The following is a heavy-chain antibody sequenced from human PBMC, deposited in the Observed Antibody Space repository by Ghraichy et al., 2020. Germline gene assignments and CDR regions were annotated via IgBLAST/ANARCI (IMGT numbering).Heavy chain of an antibody. CDR3: ARGWGRFDY. CDR2: IKYDGSAE. J-gene: IGHJ4*02. D-gene: IGHD2-21*02. V-gene: IGHV3-7*01. CDR1: GFAYNSYW. Sequence: GGSLRLSCAASGFAYNSYWMNWVRQAPGKGLEWVAYIKYDGSAEYYVDSVKGRFDISRDNAKNSLFLQMNSLRAEDTAVYYCARGWGRFDYWGQGTLVTVSS.